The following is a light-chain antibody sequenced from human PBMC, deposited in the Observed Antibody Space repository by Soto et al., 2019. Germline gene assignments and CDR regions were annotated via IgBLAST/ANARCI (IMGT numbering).Light chain of an antibody. CDR3: QQFHSLPYT. J-gene: IGKJ2*01. V-gene: IGKV1-33*01. CDR2: DAS. Sequence: DTQMTQSPHSLSASVGDRVTIACQANEDIANHLNWYRQRPGKAPDLLIYDASNLEPGVPSRFSGAGSGTDFTFTISGLLPEDFATYYCQQFHSLPYTFGQGTKVDIK. CDR1: EDIANH.